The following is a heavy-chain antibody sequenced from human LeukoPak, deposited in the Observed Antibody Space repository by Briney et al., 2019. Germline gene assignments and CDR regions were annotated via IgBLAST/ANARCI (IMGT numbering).Heavy chain of an antibody. J-gene: IGHJ5*02. CDR3: ARGGYYGSGNDFRFDP. CDR1: GDSISSGDYY. V-gene: IGHV4-61*10. D-gene: IGHD3-10*01. Sequence: SETLSLTCTVSGDSISSGDYYWSWLRQPAGKGLEWIGYIYYSGSTNYKPSLKSRVTISVDTSKNQFSLKLSSVTAADTAVYYCARGGYYGSGNDFRFDPWGQGTLVTVSS. CDR2: IYYSGST.